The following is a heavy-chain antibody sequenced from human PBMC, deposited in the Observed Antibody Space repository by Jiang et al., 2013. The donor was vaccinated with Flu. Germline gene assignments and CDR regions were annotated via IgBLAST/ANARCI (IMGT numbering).Heavy chain of an antibody. D-gene: IGHD1-26*01. CDR3: ARDSEVEWEGWFDP. Sequence: SGAEVKKPGASVKVSCKASGYTFTSYAMHWVRQAPGQRLEWMGWINAGNGNTKYSQKFQGRVTITRDTSASTAYMELSSLRSEDTAVYYCARDSEVEWEGWFDPWGQGTLVTVSS. CDR1: GYTFTSYA. V-gene: IGHV1-3*01. J-gene: IGHJ5*02. CDR2: INAGNGNT.